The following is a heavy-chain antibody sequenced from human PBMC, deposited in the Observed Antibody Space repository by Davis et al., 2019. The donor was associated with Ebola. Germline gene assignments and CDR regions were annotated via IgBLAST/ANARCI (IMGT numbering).Heavy chain of an antibody. Sequence: PSETLSLTCTVSGGSISSGDYYWSWIRQPPGKGLEWIGYIYYSGSTYYNPSLKSRVTISVDTSKNQFSLKLSSVTAADTAVYYCARAPYDFWSGYSAYYMDVWGKGTTVTVSS. CDR2: IYYSGST. D-gene: IGHD3-3*01. J-gene: IGHJ6*03. V-gene: IGHV4-30-4*01. CDR1: GGSISSGDYY. CDR3: ARAPYDFWSGYSAYYMDV.